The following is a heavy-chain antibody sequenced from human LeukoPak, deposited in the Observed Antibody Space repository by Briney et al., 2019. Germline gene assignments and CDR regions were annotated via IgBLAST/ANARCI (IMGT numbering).Heavy chain of an antibody. J-gene: IGHJ3*02. CDR1: GYTFTSYA. CDR3: ATCPFYCSSTSCYCYGAFDI. V-gene: IGHV1-3*01. D-gene: IGHD2-2*01. CDR2: INAGNGNT. Sequence: GASVKVSCKASGYTFTSYAMHWVRQAPGQRLEWMGWINAGNGNTKYSQKFQGRVTITRDTSASTAYMELSSLRSEDTAVYYCATCPFYCSSTSCYCYGAFDIWGQGTMVTVSS.